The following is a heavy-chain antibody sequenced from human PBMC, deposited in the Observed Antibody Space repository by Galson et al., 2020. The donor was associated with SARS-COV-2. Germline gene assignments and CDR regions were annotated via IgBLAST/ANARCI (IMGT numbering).Heavy chain of an antibody. D-gene: IGHD3-9*01. Sequence: SETLSLTCTVSGGSISSYYWSWIRQPPGKGLEWIGYIYYSGSTNYNPSLKSRVTISVDTSKNQFSLKLSSVTAADTAVYYCARGPTPTKYFDLTDYYYMVVWGKGTTVTVSS. CDR1: GGSISSYY. V-gene: IGHV4-59*01. CDR3: ARGPTPTKYFDLTDYYYMVV. CDR2: IYYSGST. J-gene: IGHJ6*03.